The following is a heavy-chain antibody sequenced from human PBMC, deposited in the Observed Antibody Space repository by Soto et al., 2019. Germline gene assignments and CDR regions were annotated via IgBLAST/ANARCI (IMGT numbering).Heavy chain of an antibody. D-gene: IGHD3-10*01. J-gene: IGHJ6*02. CDR3: TKGSMAPDYYTVDV. V-gene: IGHV3-15*01. Sequence: XGSLRLTCSASGFTFSNACMSGVRQDPGKGLEWVGRIKSKTDGGTTDYAAPVKGRFTISRDESKNTLYLQMNSLKTEDTAVYYCTKGSMAPDYYTVDVWGQGTTVTVSS. CDR2: IKSKTDGGTT. CDR1: GFTFSNAC.